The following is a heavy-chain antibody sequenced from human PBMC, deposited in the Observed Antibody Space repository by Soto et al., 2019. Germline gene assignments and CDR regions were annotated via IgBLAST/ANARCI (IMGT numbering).Heavy chain of an antibody. V-gene: IGHV3-48*02. CDR3: VRDVNWGFDS. CDR2: IRSGGSAT. Sequence: VQLVESGGGLVHPGGSLKLSCAASGFNFDTEPMNWVRQAPGKGLEWVSNIRSGGSATSYADSVKGRFTISRDNGKNSLHLQMNSLRDEDTAVYFCVRDVNWGFDSWGQGTLVTVSS. D-gene: IGHD7-27*01. J-gene: IGHJ5*01. CDR1: GFNFDTEP.